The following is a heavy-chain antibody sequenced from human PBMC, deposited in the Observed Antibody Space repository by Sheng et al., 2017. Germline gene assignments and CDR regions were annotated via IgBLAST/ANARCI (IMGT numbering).Heavy chain of an antibody. CDR2: ISYDGSNK. V-gene: IGHV3-30*01. J-gene: IGHJ1*01. D-gene: IGHD6-19*01. CDR1: GFTFSSYA. Sequence: PASGFTFSSYAMHWVRQAPGKGLEWVAVISYDGSNKYYADSVKGRFTISRDNSKNTLYLQMNSLRAEDTAVYYCARSEGQWLVRDYFQHWGQGTLVTVSS. CDR3: ARSEGQWLVRDYFQH.